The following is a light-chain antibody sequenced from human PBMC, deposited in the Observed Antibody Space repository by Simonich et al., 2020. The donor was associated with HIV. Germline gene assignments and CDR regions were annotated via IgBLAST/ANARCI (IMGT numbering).Light chain of an antibody. CDR1: QNINND. CDR3: QQSYSTPVT. Sequence: DIQMTQSPSSLSASVGDRVTITCRASQNINNDLNWYQQKPGKSPKLLIYGMSSLQTGVPSRFSGSDSGTDFTLTISSLQPEDFATYYCQQSYSTPVTFGQGTKVEIK. J-gene: IGKJ1*01. CDR2: GMS. V-gene: IGKV1-39*01.